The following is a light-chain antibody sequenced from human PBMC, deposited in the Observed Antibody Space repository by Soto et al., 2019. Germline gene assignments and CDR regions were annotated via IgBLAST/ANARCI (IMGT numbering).Light chain of an antibody. CDR2: SND. Sequence: QSVLTQPPSASGTPGQRVTISCSGSSSNIGSNYVYWYQQLPGTAPKLLIYSNDQRPSGVPDRFSGSKSSTSASLAISGLRSEDEAAYYCAAWDDSMSAVFGGGTKLTVL. J-gene: IGLJ2*01. V-gene: IGLV1-47*02. CDR1: SSNIGSNY. CDR3: AAWDDSMSAV.